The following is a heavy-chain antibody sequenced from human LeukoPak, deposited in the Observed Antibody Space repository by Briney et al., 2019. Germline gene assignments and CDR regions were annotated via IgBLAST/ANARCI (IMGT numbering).Heavy chain of an antibody. Sequence: SGTLSLTCTVSGGSISSSSYYWGWIRQPPGKGLEWIGSIYYSGSTYYNPSLKSRVTISLDTSKNQFSLKLSSVTAADTAVYYCARHLPMALEYFHHWGQGTLVTVSS. D-gene: IGHD5-24*01. V-gene: IGHV4-39*01. J-gene: IGHJ1*01. CDR1: GGSISSSSYY. CDR2: IYYSGST. CDR3: ARHLPMALEYFHH.